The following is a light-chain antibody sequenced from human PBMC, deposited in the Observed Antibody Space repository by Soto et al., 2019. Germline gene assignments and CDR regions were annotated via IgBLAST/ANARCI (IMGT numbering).Light chain of an antibody. V-gene: IGKV1-9*01. CDR3: QHLDSYPFT. CDR1: QVITTH. Sequence: DIRLTQSPAFLSASVGDRVTITCRASQVITTHLAWYQQKPGKAPRLLIYDASTLQSGVPSVFSGSESGTEFTLTIDSLQPEDFATYYCQHLDSYPFTFGPGTKVDVK. J-gene: IGKJ3*01. CDR2: DAS.